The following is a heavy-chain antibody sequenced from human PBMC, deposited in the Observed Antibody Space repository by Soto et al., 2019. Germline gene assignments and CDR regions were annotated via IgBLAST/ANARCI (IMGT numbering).Heavy chain of an antibody. CDR1: GFTFSSYS. J-gene: IGHJ3*02. V-gene: IGHV3-21*01. CDR2: ISSSSSYI. CDR3: ARSSRITIFGVVIIFDAFDI. D-gene: IGHD3-3*01. Sequence: GGSLRLSCAASGFTFSSYSMNWVRQAPGKGLEWVSSISSSSSYIYYADSVKGRFTISRDNAKNSLYLQMNSLRAEDTAVYYCARSSRITIFGVVIIFDAFDIWGQGTMVTVSS.